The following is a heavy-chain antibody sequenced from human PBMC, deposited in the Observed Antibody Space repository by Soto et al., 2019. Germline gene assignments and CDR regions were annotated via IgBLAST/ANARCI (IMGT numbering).Heavy chain of an antibody. CDR1: GFTFSTYA. V-gene: IGHV3-30-3*01. J-gene: IGHJ5*02. Sequence: PGGSLRLSCAASGFTFSTYAMHWVRQAPGKGLEWVALISFDGSYKYYADSVKGRFTISRDNSKNTLYLQMNSLKAEDTAVYYCARDRGRSTNSLLSWGQGTLVTVSS. CDR2: ISFDGSYK. D-gene: IGHD2-2*01. CDR3: ARDRGRSTNSLLS.